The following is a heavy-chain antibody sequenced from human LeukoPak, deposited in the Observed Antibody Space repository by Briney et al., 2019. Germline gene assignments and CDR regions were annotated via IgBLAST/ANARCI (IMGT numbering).Heavy chain of an antibody. CDR1: GLTFSNYS. V-gene: IGHV3-48*01. CDR3: AGEMATLR. CDR2: ISSSSSTI. J-gene: IGHJ4*02. D-gene: IGHD5-24*01. Sequence: GGSLRLSCAASGLTFSNYSMNWVRQAPGKGLEWVSYISSSSSTIYYADSVKGRFTISRDNAKNSLYLQMNSLRAEDTAVYYCAGEMATLRWGQGTLVTVSS.